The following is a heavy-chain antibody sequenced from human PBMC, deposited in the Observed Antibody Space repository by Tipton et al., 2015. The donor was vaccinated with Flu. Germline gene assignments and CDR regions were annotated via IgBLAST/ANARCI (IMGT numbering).Heavy chain of an antibody. CDR2: IKQDGSKE. Sequence: AASGFPFSGYWMSWVRQAPGKGLEWVANIKQDGSKENYVDSVKGRFTISRDNAKNSLYLQMNSLRVEDTAVYYCAKSGGFDSWNQGALVIVSS. CDR1: GFPFSGYW. CDR3: AKSGGFDS. J-gene: IGHJ4*02. D-gene: IGHD1-26*01. V-gene: IGHV3-7*01.